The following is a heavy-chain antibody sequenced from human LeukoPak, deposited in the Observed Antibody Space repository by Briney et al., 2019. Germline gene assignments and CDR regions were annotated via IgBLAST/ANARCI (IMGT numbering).Heavy chain of an antibody. Sequence: GGSLRLSCAASGFTFSSYSMNWVRQAPGKGLEWVSSISSSSSYIYYADSVKGRFTISRDNAKNSLYLQMNSLRAEDTAVYYCARDVGQQWLNQRGDYYYYMDVWGKGTTVTVSS. CDR3: ARDVGQQWLNQRGDYYYYMDV. V-gene: IGHV3-21*01. D-gene: IGHD6-19*01. J-gene: IGHJ6*03. CDR1: GFTFSSYS. CDR2: ISSSSSYI.